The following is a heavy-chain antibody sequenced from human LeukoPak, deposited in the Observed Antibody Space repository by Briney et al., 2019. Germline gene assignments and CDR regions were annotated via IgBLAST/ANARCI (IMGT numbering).Heavy chain of an antibody. CDR1: GFTFSSYE. D-gene: IGHD5-24*01. V-gene: IGHV3-48*03. J-gene: IGHJ4*02. CDR2: ISSSGSTI. CDR3: ARDRSVGLHLPGFFDY. Sequence: QPGGSLRLSCAASGFTFSSYEMNWVRQAPGKGLEWVSYISSSGSTIYYADSVKGRFTISRENAKNSLYLQMNSLRAEDTAVYYCARDRSVGLHLPGFFDYWGQGTLVTVSS.